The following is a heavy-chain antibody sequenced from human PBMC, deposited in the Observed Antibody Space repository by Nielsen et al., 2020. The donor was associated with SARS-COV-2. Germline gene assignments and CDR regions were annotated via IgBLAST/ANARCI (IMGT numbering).Heavy chain of an antibody. V-gene: IGHV1-3*01. D-gene: IGHD5-18*01. J-gene: IGHJ4*02. CDR1: GYTFTSFA. CDR2: INAGNGNT. CDR3: AREFEVDTAMVGDY. Sequence: ASVKVSCKTSGYTFTSFAIHWVRQAPGQSLEWMGWINAGNGNTKYSQKFQGRVTMTRDTSANTAYMELSSLSSEDTAVYYCAREFEVDTAMVGDYWGQGTLVTVSS.